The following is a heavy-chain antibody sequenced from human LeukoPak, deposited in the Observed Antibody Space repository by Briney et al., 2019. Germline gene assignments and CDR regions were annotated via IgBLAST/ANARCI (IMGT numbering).Heavy chain of an antibody. CDR2: INPNSGDT. J-gene: IGHJ4*02. CDR1: GYTFTSYY. V-gene: IGHV1-2*06. Sequence: ASVKVSCKASGYTFTSYYMHWVRQAPGQGLEWMGRINPNSGDTNYAQKFQGRVTMTRDTSISTAYMELSRLTSDDTAMYYCARDYCSSTSCLFDHWGQGTLVTVSS. D-gene: IGHD2-2*01. CDR3: ARDYCSSTSCLFDH.